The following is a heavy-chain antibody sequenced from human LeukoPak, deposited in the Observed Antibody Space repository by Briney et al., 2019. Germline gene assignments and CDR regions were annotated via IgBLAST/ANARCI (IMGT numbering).Heavy chain of an antibody. CDR1: GFTFSSYA. Sequence: GGSLRLSCAASGFTFSSYAMSWVRQAPGKGLEWVSAISGSGGGTYYADSVEGRFTISRDNSKNTLYLQMNSLRAEDTAVYYCAKEGGDDSSGYYYVGFDYWGQGTLVTVSS. CDR3: AKEGGDDSSGYYYVGFDY. CDR2: ISGSGGGT. V-gene: IGHV3-23*01. D-gene: IGHD3-22*01. J-gene: IGHJ4*02.